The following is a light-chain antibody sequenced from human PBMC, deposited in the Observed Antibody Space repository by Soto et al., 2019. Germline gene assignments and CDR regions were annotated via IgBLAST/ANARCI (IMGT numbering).Light chain of an antibody. CDR3: AAWDDSLDGHVV. Sequence: QSVLTQPPSASGTPGRKVTISCSGSNSNIGSNTVSWFQQLPGRAPKLLLYNNIYRPPGVPDRFSGSKSGTSVSLAISGLQSEDEADYYCAAWDDSLDGHVVFGGGTQLTVL. J-gene: IGLJ7*01. V-gene: IGLV1-44*01. CDR1: NSNIGSNT. CDR2: NNI.